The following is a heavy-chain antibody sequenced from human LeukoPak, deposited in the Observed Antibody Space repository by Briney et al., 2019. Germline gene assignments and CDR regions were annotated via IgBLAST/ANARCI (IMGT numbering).Heavy chain of an antibody. CDR2: IYYTGNT. V-gene: IGHV4-59*01. D-gene: IGHD1-1*01. J-gene: IGHJ3*02. CDR3: ARRVATTGIYAFDI. CDR1: GGSISTYY. Sequence: SETLSLTCTVSGGSISTYYWTWIRQPPGKGLEWIGYIYYTGNTNYNPSLKSRVTISLDTSKNQFSLNLRSVTAADTAVYYCARRVATTGIYAFDIWGQGTMVTVSS.